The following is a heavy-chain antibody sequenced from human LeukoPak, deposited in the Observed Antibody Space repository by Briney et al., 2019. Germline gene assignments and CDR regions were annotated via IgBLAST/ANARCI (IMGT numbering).Heavy chain of an antibody. V-gene: IGHV4-31*03. D-gene: IGHD2-2*01. CDR2: TYYSGST. Sequence: SETLSLTCTVSGGSISSGGYYWSWIRQHPGKGLEWIGYTYYSGSTYYNPSLKSRVTISVDTSKNQFSLKLSPVTAADTAVYYCARGGSYCSSTSCLERYFDYWGQGTLVTVSS. J-gene: IGHJ4*02. CDR3: ARGGSYCSSTSCLERYFDY. CDR1: GGSISSGGYY.